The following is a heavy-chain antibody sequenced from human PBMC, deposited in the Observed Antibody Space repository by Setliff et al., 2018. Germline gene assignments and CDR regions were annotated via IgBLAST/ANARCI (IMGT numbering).Heavy chain of an antibody. CDR1: GFTFSNLG. J-gene: IGHJ4*02. D-gene: IGHD6-19*01. CDR3: ARGTSGWFPHDY. V-gene: IGHV3-30*02. Sequence: GGSLRLSCAASGFTFSNLGMHWVRQAPGKGLEWVAFIWYNGANKYYADFLEGRFIISRDNSKNTLYLQMNSLRAEDTAVYYCARGTSGWFPHDYWGQGTLVTVSS. CDR2: IWYNGANK.